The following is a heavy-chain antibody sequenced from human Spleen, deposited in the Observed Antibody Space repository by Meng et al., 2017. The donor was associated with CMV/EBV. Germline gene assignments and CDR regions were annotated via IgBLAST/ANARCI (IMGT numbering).Heavy chain of an antibody. Sequence: GESLKISCAASGFTFSNYWMSWVRQAPGRGLEWVSVIYSGGSSTYYADSVKGRFTISRDNSKNTLYLQMNSLRAEDTAVYYCAKVDFVRTTDYWGQGTLVTVSS. CDR2: IYSGGSST. CDR1: GFTFSNYW. J-gene: IGHJ4*02. V-gene: IGHV3-23*03. D-gene: IGHD1-14*01. CDR3: AKVDFVRTTDY.